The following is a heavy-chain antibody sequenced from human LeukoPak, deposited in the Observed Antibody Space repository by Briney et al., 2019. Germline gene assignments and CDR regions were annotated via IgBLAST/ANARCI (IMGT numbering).Heavy chain of an antibody. J-gene: IGHJ6*02. CDR3: ATASSGYRYYYYGMDV. CDR2: FDPEDGET. Sequence: ASVKVSCKASGYTFTGYYMHWVRQAPGQGLEWMGGFDPEDGETIYAQKFQGRVTMTEDTSTDTAYMELSSLRSEDTAVYYCATASSGYRYYYYGMDVWGQGTTVTVSS. D-gene: IGHD5-12*01. CDR1: GYTFTGYY. V-gene: IGHV1-24*01.